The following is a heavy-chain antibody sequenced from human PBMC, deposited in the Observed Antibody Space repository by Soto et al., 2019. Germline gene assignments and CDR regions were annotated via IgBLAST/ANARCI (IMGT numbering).Heavy chain of an antibody. J-gene: IGHJ5*02. CDR3: ATSYYDFWSGFFDT. CDR1: GYTLTELS. V-gene: IGHV1-24*01. Sequence: ASVKVSCKVSGYTLTELSMHWVRQAPGKGLEWMGGFDPEDGETIYAQKFQGRVTMTEDTSTDTAYMELSSLRSEDTAMYYCATSYYDFWSGFFDTWGQGTLVTVSS. CDR2: FDPEDGET. D-gene: IGHD3-3*01.